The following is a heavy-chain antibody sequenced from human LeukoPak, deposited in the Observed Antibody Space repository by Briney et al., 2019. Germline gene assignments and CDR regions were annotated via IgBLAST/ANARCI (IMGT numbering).Heavy chain of an antibody. V-gene: IGHV4-59*01. CDR3: ARGEYSSSFNYYYYGMDV. D-gene: IGHD6-6*01. Sequence: SETLSLTCTVSGGSISSYYWSWIRQPLGEGLGWSWYIYYSGDTNYNPSLKSRVTISVDTSKNQFSLKLSSVTAADTAVYYCARGEYSSSFNYYYYGMDVWGQGTTVTVSS. CDR1: GGSISSYY. CDR2: IYYSGDT. J-gene: IGHJ6*02.